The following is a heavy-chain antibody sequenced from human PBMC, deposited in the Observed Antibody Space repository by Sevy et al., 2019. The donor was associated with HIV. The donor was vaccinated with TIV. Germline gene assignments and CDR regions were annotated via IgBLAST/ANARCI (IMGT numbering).Heavy chain of an antibody. Sequence: GSLRLSCAASGFTFNNYGMHWVRQAPGKGLEWVTFIRHDGSDEYYTDSVKGRFTISRDNSKNTVYLQMNSLRAEDMAVYYCARDRKVLLVVYAIPFDVFDIWGQGTMVTVSS. CDR1: GFTFNNYG. D-gene: IGHD2-8*02. CDR3: ARDRKVLLVVYAIPFDVFDI. J-gene: IGHJ3*02. CDR2: IRHDGSDE. V-gene: IGHV3-30*02.